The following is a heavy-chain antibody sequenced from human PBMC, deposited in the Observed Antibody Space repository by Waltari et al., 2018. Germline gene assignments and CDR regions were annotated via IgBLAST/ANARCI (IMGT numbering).Heavy chain of an antibody. CDR3: ARNLGYCSGGSCYARYFDL. J-gene: IGHJ2*01. Sequence: QVQLVQSGAEVKKPGSSVKVSCKASGDTFSSYAISWVRQAPGQGLEWMGGIIPILGRANYEQKFQGRVTITADESTSTAYMELSSLRSEDTAVYYCARNLGYCSGGSCYARYFDLWGRGTLVTVSS. CDR1: GDTFSSYA. V-gene: IGHV1-69*11. D-gene: IGHD2-15*01. CDR2: IIPILGRA.